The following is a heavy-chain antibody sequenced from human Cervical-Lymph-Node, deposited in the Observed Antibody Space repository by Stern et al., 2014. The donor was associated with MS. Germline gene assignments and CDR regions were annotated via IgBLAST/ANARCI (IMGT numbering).Heavy chain of an antibody. CDR3: ARDQGFQLMNS. V-gene: IGHV4-4*02. Sequence: VQLVESGPGLVRPSGTLSLTCAVSGDSISNDNWWSWVRQPPGKGLEWIGDVYQTGSANYDPSLKSRVTISVDKSKNQFSLRLTSMTAADTAVYYCARDQGFQLMNSWGQGTLVIVSS. CDR1: GDSISNDNW. D-gene: IGHD2-2*01. CDR2: VYQTGSA. J-gene: IGHJ4*02.